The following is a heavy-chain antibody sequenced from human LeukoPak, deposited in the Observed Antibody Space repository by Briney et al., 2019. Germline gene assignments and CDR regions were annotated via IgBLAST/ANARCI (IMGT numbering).Heavy chain of an antibody. Sequence: AGGSLRLSCAASGFTFSSYAMSWVRQALGKGLEWVSAISGSGGSTYYADSVKGRFTISRDNSKNTLYLQMNSLRAEDTAVYYCAKAVSSKDYFDYWGQGTLVTVSS. J-gene: IGHJ4*02. V-gene: IGHV3-23*01. CDR2: ISGSGGST. CDR1: GFTFSSYA. CDR3: AKAVSSKDYFDY. D-gene: IGHD6-6*01.